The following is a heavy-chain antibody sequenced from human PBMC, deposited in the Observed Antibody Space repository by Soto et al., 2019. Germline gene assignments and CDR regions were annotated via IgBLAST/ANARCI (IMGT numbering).Heavy chain of an antibody. J-gene: IGHJ4*02. CDR3: TTDPVTMIVVVPSSG. Sequence: GGSLRLSCAAPGFTFTNTWMNWVRQVPGKGLEWVGRIKSNADGGTADYAAPAKGRFTISRDDSKNTLYLQMNSLKTEDTAVYYCTTDPVTMIVVVPSSGWGQGTLVTVSS. D-gene: IGHD3-22*01. CDR2: IKSNADGGTA. CDR1: GFTFTNTW. V-gene: IGHV3-15*07.